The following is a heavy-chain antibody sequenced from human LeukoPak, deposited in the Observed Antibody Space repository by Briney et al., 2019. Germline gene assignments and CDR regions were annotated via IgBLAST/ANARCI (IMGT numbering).Heavy chain of an antibody. CDR2: IYYTGST. CDR1: GGSISSYY. D-gene: IGHD1-1*01. CDR3: ARDRRESTKPNDAFDI. Sequence: SETLSLTCGVSGGSISSYYWSWIRQSPGKGLKWIGYIYYTGSTNYNPSLESRVTISVDTSKKQLSLKLSSVTAADTAVYYCARDRRESTKPNDAFDIWGQGTMVTVSS. J-gene: IGHJ3*02. V-gene: IGHV4-59*01.